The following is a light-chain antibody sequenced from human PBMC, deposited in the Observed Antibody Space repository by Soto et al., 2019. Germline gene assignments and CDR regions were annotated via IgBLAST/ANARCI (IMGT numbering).Light chain of an antibody. CDR2: DVS. Sequence: QSALSQAGSVAGSAGQAVTISCTGTSSDVGAYNYDSWYQQYPGEAPKVIIYDVSHRPAGVSNRFSGSKSGNTASLTISGLQTQDEADYYCSSYTSATTYVFGTGTKVTVL. V-gene: IGLV2-14*01. CDR1: SSDVGAYNY. CDR3: SSYTSATTYV. J-gene: IGLJ1*01.